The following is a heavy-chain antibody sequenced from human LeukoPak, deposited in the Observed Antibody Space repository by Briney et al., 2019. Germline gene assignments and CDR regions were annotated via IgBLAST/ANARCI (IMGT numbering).Heavy chain of an antibody. Sequence: GGSLRLSCAASGFTFSSYAMSWVRQAPGKGLEWVSAISGSGGSTYYADSVKGRFTISRDNSKNTLYLQMNSLRAEDTAVYYCARHPGKVTNDWYFDLWGRGTLVTVSS. D-gene: IGHD4-23*01. CDR3: ARHPGKVTNDWYFDL. CDR1: GFTFSSYA. CDR2: ISGSGGST. J-gene: IGHJ2*01. V-gene: IGHV3-23*01.